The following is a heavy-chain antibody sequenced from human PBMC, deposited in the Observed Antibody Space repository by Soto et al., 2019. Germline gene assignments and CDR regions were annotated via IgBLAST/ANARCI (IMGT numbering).Heavy chain of an antibody. Sequence: QVPVVQSGAEVKKPGASVRLSCKASGYILSTHAMHWARQAPGQRLEWMGWINGDNGDTKYSQKFQGRVIITRDTSANTAYMELNSLTSEDTAVYYCARDQRGVARKGYFYYGMDVWGQGTAVTVSS. J-gene: IGHJ6*02. CDR2: INGDNGDT. CDR3: ARDQRGVARKGYFYYGMDV. CDR1: GYILSTHA. D-gene: IGHD6-19*01. V-gene: IGHV1-3*01.